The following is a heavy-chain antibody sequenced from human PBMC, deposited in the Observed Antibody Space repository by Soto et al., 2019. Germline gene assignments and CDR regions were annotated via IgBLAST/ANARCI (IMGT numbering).Heavy chain of an antibody. CDR3: ARAHDSSGYYGAFDI. CDR2: IIDSGGST. Sequence: PGGSLRLSCAASGFTFSSCAMGWVRQAPGKGLEWVSDIIDSGGSTYYADAVKGRFTISRDNAKNSLYLQMNSLRDEDTAVYYCARAHDSSGYYGAFDIWGQGTMVTV. V-gene: IGHV3-23*01. D-gene: IGHD3-22*01. J-gene: IGHJ3*02. CDR1: GFTFSSCA.